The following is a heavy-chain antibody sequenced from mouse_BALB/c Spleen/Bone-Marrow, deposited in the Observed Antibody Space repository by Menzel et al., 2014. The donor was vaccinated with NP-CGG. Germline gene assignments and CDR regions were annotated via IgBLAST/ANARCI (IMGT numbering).Heavy chain of an antibody. V-gene: IGHV3-8*02. J-gene: IGHJ1*01. CDR1: GDSITGGY. CDR3: ARTGFFDV. Sequence: EVKLLESGPSLVKPSQTLSLTCSVTGDSITGGYWHWIRKLPGNKLECMGYISYRGTTYYNPSLKSRISITRDTSKNQYCLELNSVAAEDTAEYYCARTGFFDVWGAGATVTVSS. CDR2: ISYRGTT.